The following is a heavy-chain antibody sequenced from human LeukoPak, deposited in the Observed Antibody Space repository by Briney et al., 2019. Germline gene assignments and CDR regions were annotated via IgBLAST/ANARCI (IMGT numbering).Heavy chain of an antibody. Sequence: GGSLRLSCAAPGFTFSSYAMSWVRQAPGKGLEWVSAISGSGGSTYYADSVKGRFTISRDNSKNTLYLQMNSLRAEDTAVYYCAKGVAIVVVPADLWYFDLWGRGTLVTVSS. CDR2: ISGSGGST. V-gene: IGHV3-23*01. CDR3: AKGVAIVVVPADLWYFDL. CDR1: GFTFSSYA. D-gene: IGHD2-2*01. J-gene: IGHJ2*01.